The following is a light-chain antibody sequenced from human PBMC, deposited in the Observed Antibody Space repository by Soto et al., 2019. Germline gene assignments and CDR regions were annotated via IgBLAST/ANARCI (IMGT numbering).Light chain of an antibody. J-gene: IGKJ1*01. Sequence: DIQMTQSPSSLSSSVGDRVTISCRASQGIANYLAWYQQKPGKVPELLSYDASTLHSGIPSRFSGSGSGTDFTLTISSLQPEDVASYYCQKYRSARWTFGQGTKVEIK. V-gene: IGKV1-27*01. CDR2: DAS. CDR3: QKYRSARWT. CDR1: QGIANY.